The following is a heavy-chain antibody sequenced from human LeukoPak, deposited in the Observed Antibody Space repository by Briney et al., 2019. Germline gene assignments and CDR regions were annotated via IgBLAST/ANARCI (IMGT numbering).Heavy chain of an antibody. Sequence: SSETLSLTCAVYGGSFSGYYWSWIRQPPGKGLEWIGEINHSGSTNYNPSLKSRVTISVDTSKNQFSLKLSSVTAADTAVYYCARGRGSSWYPWSSSGQGTLVTVSS. CDR1: GGSFSGYY. V-gene: IGHV4-34*01. CDR2: INHSGST. J-gene: IGHJ5*02. D-gene: IGHD6-13*01. CDR3: ARGRGSSWYPWSS.